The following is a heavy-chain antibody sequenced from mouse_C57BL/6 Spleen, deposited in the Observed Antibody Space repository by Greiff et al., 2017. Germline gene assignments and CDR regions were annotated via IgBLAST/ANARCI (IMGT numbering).Heavy chain of an antibody. D-gene: IGHD1-1*01. J-gene: IGHJ1*03. V-gene: IGHV5-17*01. CDR2: ISSGSSTI. CDR3: ERGRYYYGSENFDV. Sequence: EVKVVESGGGLVKPGGSLKLSCAASGFTFSDYGMHWVRQAPEKGLEWVAYISSGSSTIYSADTVKGRFTISRDNAKSTLFLQMTSLRSEDSAMYYCERGRYYYGSENFDVWGTGTTVTVSS. CDR1: GFTFSDYG.